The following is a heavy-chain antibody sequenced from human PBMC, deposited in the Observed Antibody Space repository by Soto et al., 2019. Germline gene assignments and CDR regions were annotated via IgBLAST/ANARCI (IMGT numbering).Heavy chain of an antibody. CDR3: ARGSPRHSGNWYELFDY. CDR1: GGSIHNYY. CDR2: IYSIGST. V-gene: IGHV4-59*01. Sequence: PSETLSLTCTVSGGSIHNYYWSWMRQTPGKGLVWIGHIYSIGSTKYNPSLQSRVSISSDTSKNQFFLNLTSVSAADTGVYFCARGSPRHSGNWYELFDYWGQGTRVTVYS. D-gene: IGHD6-13*01. J-gene: IGHJ4*02.